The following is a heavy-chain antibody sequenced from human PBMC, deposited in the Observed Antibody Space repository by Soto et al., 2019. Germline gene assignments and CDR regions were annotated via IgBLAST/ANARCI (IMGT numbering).Heavy chain of an antibody. CDR3: TRDASRDSSARGWFDP. D-gene: IGHD6-13*01. Sequence: PGGSLRLSCAASGFTFRSFTMKWVRQAPGKWLEWVSTISSNSAYIYYTDALRGRFTISRDNAKNSLHLQMNSLRAEDTAVYYCTRDASRDSSARGWFDPWGPGXLVTVYS. V-gene: IGHV3-21*01. CDR1: GFTFRSFT. J-gene: IGHJ5*02. CDR2: ISSNSAYI.